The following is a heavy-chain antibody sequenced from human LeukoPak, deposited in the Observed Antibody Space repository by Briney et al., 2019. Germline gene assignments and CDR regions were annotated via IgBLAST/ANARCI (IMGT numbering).Heavy chain of an antibody. Sequence: SETLPLTCTVSGDSLNSYYWSWIRQPPGEGLQWIGYIFYSGSSNYNASLRSRVAISVDTSKNQFSLKLTSVTAADTAVYYCAGRAARFFDYWGQGILVTVSS. CDR3: AGRAARFFDY. CDR2: IFYSGSS. V-gene: IGHV4-59*01. D-gene: IGHD6-25*01. CDR1: GDSLNSYY. J-gene: IGHJ4*02.